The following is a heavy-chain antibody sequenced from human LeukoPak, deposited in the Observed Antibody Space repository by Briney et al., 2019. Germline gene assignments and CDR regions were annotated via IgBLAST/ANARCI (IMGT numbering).Heavy chain of an antibody. Sequence: ASVKVSCKASGGTFSSYAISWVRQAPGQGLEWMGWINPNSGGTNYAQKFQGRVTMTRDTSISTAYMELSRLRSDDTAVYYCARSDVGSGYYYDYYYGMDVWGQGTTVTVSS. V-gene: IGHV1-2*02. CDR1: GGTFSSYA. CDR2: INPNSGGT. CDR3: ARSDVGSGYYYDYYYGMDV. D-gene: IGHD3-22*01. J-gene: IGHJ6*02.